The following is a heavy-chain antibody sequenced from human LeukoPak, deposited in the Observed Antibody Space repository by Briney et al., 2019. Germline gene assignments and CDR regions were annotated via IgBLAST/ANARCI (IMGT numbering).Heavy chain of an antibody. CDR1: GYTFISYG. CDR3: ARVFARSGEISGSYYYY. D-gene: IGHD3-10*01. CDR2: IIPIFGTA. J-gene: IGHJ4*02. V-gene: IGHV1-69*05. Sequence: ASVKVSCKASGYTFISYGITWVRQAPGQGLEWMGGIIPIFGTANYAQKFQGRVTISTDESTSTAYMELSRLRSEDTAVYYCARVFARSGEISGSYYYYWGQGTLVTVSS.